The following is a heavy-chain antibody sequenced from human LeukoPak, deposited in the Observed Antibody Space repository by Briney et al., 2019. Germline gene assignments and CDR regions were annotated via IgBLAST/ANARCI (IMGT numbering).Heavy chain of an antibody. D-gene: IGHD1-7*01. V-gene: IGHV3-30*02. CDR2: IRYDGSNK. CDR3: ANTIWNYERAFGY. CDR1: GFTLSSYG. Sequence: GGSLRLSCAASGFTLSSYGMHWVRQAPGKGLEWVAFIRYDGSNKYYGDFVEGRFTISRDNSKSTLYLQMSSLRAEDTAVYYCANTIWNYERAFGYWGQGTLVTVSS. J-gene: IGHJ4*02.